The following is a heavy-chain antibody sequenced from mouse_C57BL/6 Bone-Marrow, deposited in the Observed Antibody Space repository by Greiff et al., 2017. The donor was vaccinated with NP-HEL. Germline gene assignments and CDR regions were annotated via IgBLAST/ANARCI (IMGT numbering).Heavy chain of an antibody. D-gene: IGHD1-1*01. CDR1: GYTFTSYW. J-gene: IGHJ4*01. V-gene: IGHV1-69*01. CDR2: IDPSDSYT. Sequence: QVQLQQPGAELVMPGASVKLSCKASGYTFTSYWMHWVKQRPGQGLEWIGEIDPSDSYTNYNQKFKGKSTLTVDKSSSTAYMQLSSLTSEDSAVYYCALRGYAMDYWGQGTSVTVSS. CDR3: ALRGYAMDY.